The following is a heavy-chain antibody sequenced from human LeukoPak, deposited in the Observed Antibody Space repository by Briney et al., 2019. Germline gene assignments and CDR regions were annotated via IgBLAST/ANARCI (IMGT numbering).Heavy chain of an antibody. CDR3: ACPAYYDSSGAYYYYGMDV. J-gene: IGHJ6*02. CDR1: GYTFTGYY. D-gene: IGHD3-22*01. CDR2: INPNSGGT. V-gene: IGHV1-2*02. Sequence: GATVKVSCKASGYTFTGYYMHWVRQAPGQGLEWMGWINPNSGGTNYAQKFQGRVTMTRDTSISTAYKELSRLRSDDTAVYYCACPAYYDSSGAYYYYGMDVWGQGTTVTVSS.